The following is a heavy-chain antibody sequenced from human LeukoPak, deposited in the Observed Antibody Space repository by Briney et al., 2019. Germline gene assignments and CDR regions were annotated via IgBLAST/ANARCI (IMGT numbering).Heavy chain of an antibody. Sequence: SQTLSLTCTVSGGSISSGYYWGWIRQPPGKGLEWIGSIYHSGSTYYNPSLKSRVTISVDTSKNQFSLKLSSVTAADTAVYYCARDERITMIVAYPYWGQGTLVTVSS. V-gene: IGHV4-38-2*02. CDR1: GGSISSGYY. D-gene: IGHD3-22*01. CDR2: IYHSGST. CDR3: ARDERITMIVAYPY. J-gene: IGHJ4*02.